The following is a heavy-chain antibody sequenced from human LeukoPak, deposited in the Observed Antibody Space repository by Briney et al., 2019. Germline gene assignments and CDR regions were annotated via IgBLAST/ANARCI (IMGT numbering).Heavy chain of an antibody. CDR2: IYSGGST. D-gene: IGHD5-24*01. V-gene: IGHV3-53*01. CDR3: ARLTRDGYNPYYFDY. J-gene: IGHJ4*02. CDR1: GFTVSSNY. Sequence: PGGSLRLSCAASGFTVSSNYMSWVRPAPGKGLEWISVIYSGGSTYYADSVKGRFTISRDNSKNTLYLQMNSLRAEDTAVYYCARLTRDGYNPYYFDYWGQGTLVTVSS.